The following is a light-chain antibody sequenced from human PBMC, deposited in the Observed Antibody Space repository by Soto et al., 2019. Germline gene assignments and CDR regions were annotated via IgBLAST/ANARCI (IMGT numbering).Light chain of an antibody. CDR3: LQNFAYPRT. Sequence: AIRMTQYPSSLSASVGDRVTITCRASQGIRDDLGWYQHKPGKAPKLLIYSASILQSGVPSTFSGSGSGTDFTLTISSLQPEDFATYYCLQNFAYPRTFGQGTKVEV. CDR2: SAS. J-gene: IGKJ1*01. V-gene: IGKV1-6*01. CDR1: QGIRDD.